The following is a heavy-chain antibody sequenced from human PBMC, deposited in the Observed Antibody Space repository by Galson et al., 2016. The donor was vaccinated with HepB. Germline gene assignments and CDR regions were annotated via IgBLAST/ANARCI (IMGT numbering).Heavy chain of an antibody. CDR2: VWYDGETK. V-gene: IGHV3-33*01. J-gene: IGHJ3*01. CDR1: GFTFSNYG. Sequence: SLRLSCAASGFTFSNYGMHWVRQTPDKGLEWVAIVWYDGETKYYGDSVKGRFTISRDNSKNTLYLRMNSLRVEDTAVYYCAREGADGDFHDAFDFWGQGTMVTVSS. D-gene: IGHD4-17*01. CDR3: AREGADGDFHDAFDF.